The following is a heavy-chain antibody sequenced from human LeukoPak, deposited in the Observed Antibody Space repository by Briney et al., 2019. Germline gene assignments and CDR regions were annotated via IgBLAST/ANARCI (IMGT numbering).Heavy chain of an antibody. CDR3: ARARYNYGDSDY. J-gene: IGHJ4*02. D-gene: IGHD5-18*01. CDR1: GYSLSSGYY. CDR2: IYHNGNT. V-gene: IGHV4-38-2*01. Sequence: SETLSLTCDVSGYSLSSGYYWGWIRPPPGKGLEWIGTIYHNGNTYYNPSLNSRATISVDTSRNQFSLKLSSVTAADTAVFYCARARYNYGDSDYWGQGTLVTVSS.